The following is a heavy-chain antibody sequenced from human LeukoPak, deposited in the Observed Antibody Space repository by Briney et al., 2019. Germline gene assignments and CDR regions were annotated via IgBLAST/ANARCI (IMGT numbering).Heavy chain of an antibody. CDR3: AKKTDGGSPGGFDP. D-gene: IGHD5-24*01. Sequence: PGGSLRLSCAASGFTVSNNFMSWVRQTPGKGLEWVSVIYTGGSTYYADSVKGRFTISRDNSKNTLYLQMNSLRAEDTALYYCAKKTDGGSPGGFDPWGQGTLVTVSS. J-gene: IGHJ5*02. CDR2: IYTGGST. V-gene: IGHV3-53*01. CDR1: GFTVSNNF.